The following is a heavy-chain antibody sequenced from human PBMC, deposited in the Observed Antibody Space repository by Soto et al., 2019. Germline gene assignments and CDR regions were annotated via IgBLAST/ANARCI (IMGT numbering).Heavy chain of an antibody. CDR1: GFTFSSYA. D-gene: IGHD1-26*01. J-gene: IGHJ6*02. Sequence: EVQLLESGGGLVQPGGSLRLSSAASGFTFSSYAMSWVRQAPGKGLEWVSAISGSGGSTYYADSVKGRFTISRDNSKNTLYLQMNSLRAEDTAVYYCAKGSGSYYYYYGMDVWGQGTTVTVSS. V-gene: IGHV3-23*01. CDR2: ISGSGGST. CDR3: AKGSGSYYYYYGMDV.